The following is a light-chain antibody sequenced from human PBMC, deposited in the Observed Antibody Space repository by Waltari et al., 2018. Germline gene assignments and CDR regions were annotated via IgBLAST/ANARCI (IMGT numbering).Light chain of an antibody. CDR1: SSDVGGYNY. CDR3: SSLGDRNSWV. J-gene: IGLJ3*02. Sequence: QSALTQPRSVSGSPGQSVAISCTGTSSDVGGYNYVSWYQQHPGKAPKIIIYEVTKRPAGVPARFSGSRSGNTASLTVSGLQAEDEADYYCSSLGDRNSWVFGGGTKLTVL. V-gene: IGLV2-11*01. CDR2: EVT.